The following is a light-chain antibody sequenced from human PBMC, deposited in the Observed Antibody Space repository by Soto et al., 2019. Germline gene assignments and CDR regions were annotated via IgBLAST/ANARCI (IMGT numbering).Light chain of an antibody. CDR1: SSDVGSYDH. V-gene: IGLV2-14*01. Sequence: QSALTQPASVSGSPGQAITISCSGTSSDVGSYDHVAWYQQFPGKTPKLMIYEVSNRPSGVYSRFSGSKSGNTASLTISGLQAEDEADYYCSSYTGSRTSYGFGSGTKLTVL. CDR2: EVS. J-gene: IGLJ1*01. CDR3: SSYTGSRTSYG.